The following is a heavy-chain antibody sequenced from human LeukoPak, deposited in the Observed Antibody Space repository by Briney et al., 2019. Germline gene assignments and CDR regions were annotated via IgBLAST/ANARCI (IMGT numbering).Heavy chain of an antibody. CDR2: ISGSGGST. Sequence: GGSLRLSCAASGFSIGNSAMTWVRQGPGMGLEWVSGISGSGGSTYYVDSVKGRFTISRDNSKNTLYLQMNSLRPEDTAIYYCAKVLYYDSSAQYYFDYWGQGTLATVSS. J-gene: IGHJ4*02. CDR1: GFSIGNSA. V-gene: IGHV3-23*01. D-gene: IGHD3-22*01. CDR3: AKVLYYDSSAQYYFDY.